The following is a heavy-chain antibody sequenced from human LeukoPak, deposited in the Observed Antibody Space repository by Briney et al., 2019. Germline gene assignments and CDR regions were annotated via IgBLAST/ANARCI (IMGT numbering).Heavy chain of an antibody. D-gene: IGHD3-9*01. CDR1: GYTLTELS. Sequence: ASVKVSRKVFGYTLTELSMHWVRQAPGKGLEWMGGFDPEDGETIYAQKFQGRVTMTEDTSTETAYMELSSLRSEDTAVYYCATDPGVLTGYRWGQGTLVTVSS. CDR3: ATDPGVLTGYR. CDR2: FDPEDGET. J-gene: IGHJ4*02. V-gene: IGHV1-24*01.